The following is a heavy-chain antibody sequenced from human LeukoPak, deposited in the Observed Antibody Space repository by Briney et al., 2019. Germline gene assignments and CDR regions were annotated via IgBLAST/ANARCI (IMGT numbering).Heavy chain of an antibody. V-gene: IGHV4-61*01. CDR3: ARNYGSGVNWFDP. J-gene: IGHJ5*02. CDR2: ISYSGSA. D-gene: IGHD3-10*01. Sequence: PSETLSLTCTVSGXSVSSNYYYWSWIRQPPGKGLEWIGYISYSGSANYNPSLKSRVTISVDTSKNQFSLKLSSVTAADAAVYYCARNYGSGVNWFDPWGQGTLATVSS. CDR1: GXSVSSNYYY.